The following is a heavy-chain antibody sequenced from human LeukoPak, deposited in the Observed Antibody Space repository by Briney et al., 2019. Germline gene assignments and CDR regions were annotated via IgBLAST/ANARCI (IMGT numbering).Heavy chain of an antibody. J-gene: IGHJ3*02. Sequence: PGGSLRLSCAASGFTFSSYAMHWVRQAPGKGLEWVAVISYDGSNKYYADSVKGRFTISRDNSENTLYLQMNSLRAEDTAVYYCARGSMVRGVIITRGAFDIWGQGTMVTVSS. CDR2: ISYDGSNK. V-gene: IGHV3-30*04. CDR3: ARGSMVRGVIITRGAFDI. CDR1: GFTFSSYA. D-gene: IGHD3-10*01.